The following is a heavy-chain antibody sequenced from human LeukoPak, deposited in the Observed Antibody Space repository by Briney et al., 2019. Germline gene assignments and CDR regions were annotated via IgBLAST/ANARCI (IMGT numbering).Heavy chain of an antibody. CDR2: IYYSGST. Sequence: PSETLSLTCTVSGGSISSYYWSWIRQPPGKGLEWIGYIYYSGSTNYNPSLKSRVTISVDTSKNQFPLRLSSVTAADTAVYYCARSTGQYDAFDIWGQGTMVTVSS. CDR1: GGSISSYY. J-gene: IGHJ3*02. D-gene: IGHD2-8*02. CDR3: ARSTGQYDAFDI. V-gene: IGHV4-59*01.